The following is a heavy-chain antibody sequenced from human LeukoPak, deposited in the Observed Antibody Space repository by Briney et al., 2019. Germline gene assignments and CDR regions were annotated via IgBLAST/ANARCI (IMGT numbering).Heavy chain of an antibody. CDR3: ARDSEQDTAMVY. CDR2: ISAYNGNT. V-gene: IGHV1-18*01. J-gene: IGHJ4*02. CDR1: GYTFTSYG. Sequence: GASVKVSCTASGYTFTSYGISWVRQAPGQGLEWMGWISAYNGNTNYAQKPQGRVTMTTDTSTSTAYMELRSLRSDDTAVYYCARDSEQDTAMVYWGQGTLVTVSS. D-gene: IGHD5-18*01.